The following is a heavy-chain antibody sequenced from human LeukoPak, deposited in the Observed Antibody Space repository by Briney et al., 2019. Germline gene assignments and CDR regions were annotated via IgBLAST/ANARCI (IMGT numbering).Heavy chain of an antibody. V-gene: IGHV1-18*01. J-gene: IGHJ4*02. CDR1: GYTFTSYA. CDR3: ARGSSEEMATIAD. CDR2: IRVYNGDT. Sequence: ASVKVSCKASGYTFTSYAMNWVRQAPGQGLEWMGWIRVYNGDTNYAQKLQGRVTMTTDTSTSTAYMELRGLTSDDTAVYFCARGSSEEMATIADWGQGTLVTVSS. D-gene: IGHD5-24*01.